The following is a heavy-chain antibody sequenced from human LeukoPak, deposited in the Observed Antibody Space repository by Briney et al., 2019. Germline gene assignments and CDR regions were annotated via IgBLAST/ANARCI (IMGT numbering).Heavy chain of an antibody. Sequence: GGSLRLSCAASGFTFSSYWMSWVRQAPGKGLEWVANIKQDGSEKYYVDSVKGRFTISRDNAKNSLYLQMNSLRAEDTAVYYCARDVGYYDTLTGYPIPHYWGQGTLVTVSS. V-gene: IGHV3-7*01. CDR3: ARDVGYYDTLTGYPIPHY. CDR2: IKQDGSEK. J-gene: IGHJ4*02. CDR1: GFTFSSYW. D-gene: IGHD3-9*01.